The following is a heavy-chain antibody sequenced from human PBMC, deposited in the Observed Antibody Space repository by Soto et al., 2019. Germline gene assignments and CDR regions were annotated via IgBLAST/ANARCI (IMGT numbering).Heavy chain of an antibody. CDR1: GDSVSSNSAA. CDR2: TYYRSKWYN. CDR3: AREAVYRSGWYRGSFDY. J-gene: IGHJ4*02. D-gene: IGHD6-19*01. V-gene: IGHV6-1*01. Sequence: QVQLQQSGPGLVKPSQTLSLTCAISGDSVSSNSAAWNWIRQSPSRGLEWLGRTYYRSKWYNDYAVSVKNQITINPDTSKNQFSLQLNSVPPEDTAVYYCAREAVYRSGWYRGSFDYWGQGTLVTVSS.